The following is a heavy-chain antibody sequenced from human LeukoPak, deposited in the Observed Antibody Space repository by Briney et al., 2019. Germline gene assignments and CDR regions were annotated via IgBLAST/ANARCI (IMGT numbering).Heavy chain of an antibody. J-gene: IGHJ3*02. CDR2: IYYSGST. D-gene: IGHD3-9*01. V-gene: IGHV4-59*08. CDR3: ARPILTSYYTDAFDI. CDR1: GGSISSYY. Sequence: SETLSLTCTVSGGSISSYYWSWIRQPPGEGREWSVYIYYSGSTNYNPSLKSRVTISVDTSKSQFSLKLSSVPAANTAVYNCARPILTSYYTDAFDIWGQGTMVTVSS.